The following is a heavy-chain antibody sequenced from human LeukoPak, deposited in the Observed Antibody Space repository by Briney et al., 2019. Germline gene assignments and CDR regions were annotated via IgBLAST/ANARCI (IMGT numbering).Heavy chain of an antibody. CDR1: GGSISSGGYY. CDR2: IYYSGST. CDR3: ARDAQYYYDSSGSKSAFDI. J-gene: IGHJ3*02. Sequence: SETLSLTCTVSGGSISSGGYYWSWIRQHPGKGLEWIGYIYYSGSTYYNPSLKSRVTISVDTSKNQFSLKLSSVTAADTAVYYCARDAQYYYDSSGSKSAFDIWGQGTMVTVSS. D-gene: IGHD3-22*01. V-gene: IGHV4-31*03.